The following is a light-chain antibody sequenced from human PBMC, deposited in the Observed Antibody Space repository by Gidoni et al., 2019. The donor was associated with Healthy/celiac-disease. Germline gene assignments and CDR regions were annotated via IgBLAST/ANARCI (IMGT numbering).Light chain of an antibody. CDR1: QDMSNY. V-gene: IGKV1-33*01. CDR2: DAS. CDR3: QQYDNLFT. Sequence: IQMTQSPSSLSASVGDRVTITCQARQDMSNYLYWDQQKPGKAPKLLIYDASNLETGVRSRFSGSGSGTDFTFTISSLQPEAIATYYCQQYDNLFTFGPGTKVDIK. J-gene: IGKJ3*01.